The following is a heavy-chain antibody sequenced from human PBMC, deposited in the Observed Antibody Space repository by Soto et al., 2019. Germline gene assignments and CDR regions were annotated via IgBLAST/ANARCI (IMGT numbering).Heavy chain of an antibody. Sequence: SGPTLVNPTQTLTLTCTFSGFSLSTSGMRVSWIRQPSGKALEWLARIDWDDDKFYSTSLKTRLTISKDTSKNQVVLTMTNMDPVDTATYYCARIRSSGYYSDAFDIWGQGTMVTVSS. V-gene: IGHV2-70*04. D-gene: IGHD3-22*01. J-gene: IGHJ3*02. CDR2: IDWDDDK. CDR1: GFSLSTSGMR. CDR3: ARIRSSGYYSDAFDI.